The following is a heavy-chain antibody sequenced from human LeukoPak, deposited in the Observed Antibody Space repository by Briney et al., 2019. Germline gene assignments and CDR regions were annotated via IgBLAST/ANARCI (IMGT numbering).Heavy chain of an antibody. CDR2: IYYSGST. CDR1: GGSISSSSYY. CDR3: ARGNQLGYYDTSGYLDY. D-gene: IGHD3-22*01. Sequence: PSETLSLTCTVSGGSISSSSYYWGWIRQPPGKGLEWIGSIYYSGSTYYNPSLKSRVTISVDTSKNQFSLKLSSVTAADTAVYYCARGNQLGYYDTSGYLDYWGQGTLVTVSS. J-gene: IGHJ4*02. V-gene: IGHV4-39*07.